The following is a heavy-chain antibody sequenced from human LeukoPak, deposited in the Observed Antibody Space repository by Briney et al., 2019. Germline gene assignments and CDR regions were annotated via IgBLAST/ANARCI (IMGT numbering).Heavy chain of an antibody. CDR3: ARDKSLYDSSGYPFYGMDV. J-gene: IGHJ6*02. D-gene: IGHD3-22*01. CDR2: IRYDGSNK. CDR1: GFTFSSHG. V-gene: IGHV3-30*02. Sequence: RPGGSLRLSCVASGFTFSSHGMHWVRQAPCKGLEWVAFIRYDGSNKYYADSVKGRFTISRDNSKNTLYLQMNSLRAEDTAVYYCARDKSLYDSSGYPFYGMDVWGQGTTVTVSS.